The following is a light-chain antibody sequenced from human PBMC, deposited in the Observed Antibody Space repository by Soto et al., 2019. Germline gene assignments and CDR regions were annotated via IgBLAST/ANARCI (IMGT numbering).Light chain of an antibody. J-gene: IGLJ3*02. CDR1: SSDVGGYNY. CDR3: SSHAGINNVV. V-gene: IGLV2-8*01. CDR2: EVT. Sequence: QSALTQPPSASGSPGQSVIISCTGTSSDVGGYNYVSWYQQHPGKAPKLIIYEVTKRPSGVPDRFSGSKSGNTASLTVSGLQAEDEADYYCSSHAGINNVVFGGGTKLTVL.